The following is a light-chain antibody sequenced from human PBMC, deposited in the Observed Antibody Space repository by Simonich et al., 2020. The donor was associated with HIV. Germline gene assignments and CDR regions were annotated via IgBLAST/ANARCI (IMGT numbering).Light chain of an antibody. J-gene: IGLJ3*02. V-gene: IGLV2-14*01. CDR3: SSYTSSSAWV. CDR1: SSDIGGYNY. Sequence: QSALTQPASVSGSPGQSITISGSETSSDIGGYNYISWYQQHPGKAPRLMIYGVTTRPSGVSNRFSGSKSGNTASLTISGLQAEDEADYYCSSYTSSSAWVLGGGTKLTVL. CDR2: GVT.